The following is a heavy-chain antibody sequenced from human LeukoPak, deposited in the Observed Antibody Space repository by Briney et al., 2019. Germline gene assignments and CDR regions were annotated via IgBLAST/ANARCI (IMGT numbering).Heavy chain of an antibody. CDR1: GGTFSSYA. J-gene: IGHJ5*02. CDR3: ARVGWFGEPSFDP. D-gene: IGHD3-10*01. V-gene: IGHV1-69*05. CDR2: IIPIFGTA. Sequence: SVKVSCKASGGTFSSYAVSWVRQAPGQGLEWMGRIIPIFGTANYAQKFQGRVTITTDESTSTAYMELSSLRSEDTAVYYCARVGWFGEPSFDPWGQGTLVTVSS.